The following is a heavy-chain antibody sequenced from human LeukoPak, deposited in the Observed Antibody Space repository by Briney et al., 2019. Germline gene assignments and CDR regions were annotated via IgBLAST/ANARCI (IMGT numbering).Heavy chain of an antibody. D-gene: IGHD5-18*01. Sequence: SETLSLTCTVSGGSISNNNYYWGWIRQPPGKGLEWIGSIYYSGSTYYNPSLKSRVTMSVDTSTNQFSLKLTSVSAADMAVYYCARGGYSYGYEGGDFDPWGQGTLVTVSS. CDR3: ARGGYSYGYEGGDFDP. J-gene: IGHJ5*02. CDR1: GGSISNNNYY. CDR2: IYYSGST. V-gene: IGHV4-39*01.